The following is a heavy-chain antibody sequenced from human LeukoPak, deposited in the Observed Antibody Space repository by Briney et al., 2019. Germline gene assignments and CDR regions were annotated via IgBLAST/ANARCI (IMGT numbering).Heavy chain of an antibody. CDR1: GFTFSGFG. J-gene: IGHJ4*02. D-gene: IGHD3-16*01. CDR3: TKERRSTTFGGEEFDY. Sequence: GGSLRLSCAASGFTFSGFGMTWVRQAPGKGLEWVSSISSLSTYIYYADSVRGRFTLSRDNANNSLYLQMDSLRADDTAIYYCTKERRSTTFGGEEFDYWGRGTLVTVSS. V-gene: IGHV3-21*06. CDR2: ISSLSTYI.